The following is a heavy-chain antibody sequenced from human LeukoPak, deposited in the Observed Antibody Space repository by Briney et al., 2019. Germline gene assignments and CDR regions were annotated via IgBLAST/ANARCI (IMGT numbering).Heavy chain of an antibody. V-gene: IGHV3-30*04. D-gene: IGHD1-26*01. CDR3: ARVVGSYYCYFDY. Sequence: GGSLRLSCEASGFTFNMYSMNWVRQAPGKGLEWVAIISYDGSNKFYADSVKGRFTISRDNGKKPLYLQMNSLRAEDTAVYYCARVVGSYYCYFDYWGQGTLVTVSS. CDR1: GFTFNMYS. J-gene: IGHJ4*02. CDR2: ISYDGSNK.